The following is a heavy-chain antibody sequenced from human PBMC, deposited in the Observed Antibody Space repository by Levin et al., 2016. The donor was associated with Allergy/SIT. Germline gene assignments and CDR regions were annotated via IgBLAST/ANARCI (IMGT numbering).Heavy chain of an antibody. J-gene: IGHJ3*02. Sequence: VRQMPGKGLEWMGRIDPSDSYTNYSPSFQGHVTISADKSISTAYLQWSSLKASDTAMYYCARRMLVRDAFDIWGQGTMVTVSS. CDR3: ARRMLVRDAFDI. V-gene: IGHV5-10-1*01. D-gene: IGHD2-8*01. CDR2: IDPSDSYT.